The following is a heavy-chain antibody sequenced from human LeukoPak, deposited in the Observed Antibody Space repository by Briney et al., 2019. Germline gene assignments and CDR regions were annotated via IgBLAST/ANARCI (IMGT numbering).Heavy chain of an antibody. J-gene: IGHJ6*02. D-gene: IGHD5-18*01. Sequence: GASVKVSCKASGGTFSSYAISWVRQAPGQGLEWMGGIIPIFGTANYAQKFQGRVTITADESTSTAYMELNSLRAEDTAVYYCARDRGGYSYGYYYGMDVWGQGTTVTVSS. CDR2: IIPIFGTA. CDR1: GGTFSSYA. CDR3: ARDRGGYSYGYYYGMDV. V-gene: IGHV1-69*13.